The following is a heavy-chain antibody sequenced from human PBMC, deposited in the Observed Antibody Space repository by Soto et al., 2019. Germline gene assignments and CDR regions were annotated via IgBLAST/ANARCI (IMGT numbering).Heavy chain of an antibody. CDR3: ARATTGTYYFDC. J-gene: IGHJ4*02. Sequence: QVQLQESGPGLVKPSQTLSLTCTVSGGSISSGGYYWSWIRQHPGKGLEWIGYIYYSGSTYYNPSLKCRVTISVDTSKNQFSLNRSSVTAADTAVYYCARATTGTYYFDCWGQGTLVTVSS. D-gene: IGHD4-17*01. V-gene: IGHV4-31*03. CDR2: IYYSGST. CDR1: GGSISSGGYY.